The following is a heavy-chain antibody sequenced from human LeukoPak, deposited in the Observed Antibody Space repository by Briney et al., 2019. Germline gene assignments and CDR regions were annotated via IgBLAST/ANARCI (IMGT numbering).Heavy chain of an antibody. Sequence: SETLSLTCTVSGGSISSGDYYWSWIRQPPGKGLEWIGYIYYSGSTYYNPSPKSRVTISVDTSKNQFSLKLSSVTAADTAVYYCARNSGSLPYYYYHYMDVWGKGTTVTVSS. CDR3: ARNSGSLPYYYYHYMDV. D-gene: IGHD1-26*01. V-gene: IGHV4-30-4*08. J-gene: IGHJ6*03. CDR1: GGSISSGDYY. CDR2: IYYSGST.